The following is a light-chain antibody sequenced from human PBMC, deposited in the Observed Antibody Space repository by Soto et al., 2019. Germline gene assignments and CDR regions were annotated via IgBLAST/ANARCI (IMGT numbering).Light chain of an antibody. CDR3: GSWDSSLSASV. J-gene: IGLJ1*01. Sequence: QSVLTEPPSVSAAPGQKVTISCSGSSSNIGGNSVSWYQQLPGTAPKLLIYDDNKRPSGIPDRFSGSKSGTSATLGITGFXTGDEAAYYCGSWDSSLSASVFGTGTKVTLL. V-gene: IGLV1-51*01. CDR2: DDN. CDR1: SSNIGGNS.